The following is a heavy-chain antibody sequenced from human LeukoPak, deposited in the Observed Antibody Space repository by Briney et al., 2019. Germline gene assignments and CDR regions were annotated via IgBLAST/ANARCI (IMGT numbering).Heavy chain of an antibody. CDR3: ARGDVGATLFDH. V-gene: IGHV3-23*01. Sequence: GGSLRLSCAASGFTFSSYAMSWVRQAPGKGLEWVSAISGSGGSTYYADSVKGRSTISRDNAKNSLYLQVTGLRAEDTAVYYCARGDVGATLFDHWGQGTLVTVSS. CDR1: GFTFSSYA. D-gene: IGHD1-26*01. J-gene: IGHJ4*02. CDR2: ISGSGGST.